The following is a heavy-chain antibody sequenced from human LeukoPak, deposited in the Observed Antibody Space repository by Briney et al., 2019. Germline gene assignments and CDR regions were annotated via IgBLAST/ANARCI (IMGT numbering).Heavy chain of an antibody. Sequence: GASVKVSCKASGYTFTGYYMHWVRQAPGQGLEWMGWINPNSGGTNYAQKFQGRVTMTRDTSISTAYMELSRLRSDDTAVYYCARDVGDFWSGYYTGGYYYYMDVWGKGTTVTVSS. J-gene: IGHJ6*03. V-gene: IGHV1-2*02. CDR1: GYTFTGYY. D-gene: IGHD3-3*01. CDR2: INPNSGGT. CDR3: ARDVGDFWSGYYTGGYYYYMDV.